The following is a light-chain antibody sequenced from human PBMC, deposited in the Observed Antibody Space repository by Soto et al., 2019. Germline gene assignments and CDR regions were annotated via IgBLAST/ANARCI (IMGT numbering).Light chain of an antibody. CDR3: QQYNIWPLT. CDR2: GAS. Sequence: EIVMTQSPATLSVSPGERXXLSCRASQSVTSNLAWYQQKPGQAPRLLIYGASTRATAIPARFSGSGSGTEFTLTISSLQSEDFAVYYCQQYNIWPLTFGGGTKVEIK. V-gene: IGKV3-15*01. CDR1: QSVTSN. J-gene: IGKJ4*01.